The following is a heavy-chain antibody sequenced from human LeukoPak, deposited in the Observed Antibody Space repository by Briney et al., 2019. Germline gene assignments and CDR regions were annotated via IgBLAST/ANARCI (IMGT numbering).Heavy chain of an antibody. CDR2: ISGSGGST. J-gene: IGHJ4*02. CDR1: GFTFSSYG. Sequence: GGSLRLSCAASGFTFSSYGMSWVRQAPGKGLEWVSAISGSGGSTYYADSVKGRFTISRDNSKNTLYLQMNSLRAEDTAVYYCAKVPLYYYGSGSSDSFDYWGQGTLVTVSS. D-gene: IGHD3-10*01. CDR3: AKVPLYYYGSGSSDSFDY. V-gene: IGHV3-23*01.